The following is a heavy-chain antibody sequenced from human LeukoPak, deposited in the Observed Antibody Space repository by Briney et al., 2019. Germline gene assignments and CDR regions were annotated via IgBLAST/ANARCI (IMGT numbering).Heavy chain of an antibody. J-gene: IGHJ4*02. CDR1: GFTFSSYS. V-gene: IGHV3-21*01. D-gene: IGHD3-16*01. CDR2: ISSSSSYI. Sequence: PGGSLRLSCAASGFTFSSYSMNWVRLAPGKGLEWVSSISSSSSYIYYADSVKGRFTISRDNAENTLYLQMNSLRAEDTAVYYCARVIVFMSTGPHLDYWGQGTLAIVSS. CDR3: ARVIVFMSTGPHLDY.